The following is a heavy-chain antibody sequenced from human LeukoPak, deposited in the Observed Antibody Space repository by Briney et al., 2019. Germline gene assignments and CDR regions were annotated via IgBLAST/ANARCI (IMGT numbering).Heavy chain of an antibody. CDR2: IYYTGTT. V-gene: IGHV4-59*01. J-gene: IGHJ6*02. Sequence: SETLSLTCTVSGGSISNYYWSWIRQPPGKALEWIGYIYYTGTTKYNPSLKSRATISLDTSKNQFSLKLTSVTAADTALFFCARGYDIDVRGQGTTVTVSS. CDR3: ARGYDIDV. CDR1: GGSISNYY.